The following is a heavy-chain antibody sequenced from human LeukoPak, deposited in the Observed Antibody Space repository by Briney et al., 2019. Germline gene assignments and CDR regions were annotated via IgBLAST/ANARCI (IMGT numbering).Heavy chain of an antibody. V-gene: IGHV3-23*01. CDR3: AKCGGGDCYPGGAFDV. CDR2: IRGSGTST. Sequence: GGSLRLSCAASGFTFSSYAMSWVRQAPGKGLEWVSAIRGSGTSTFYADSVQGRFAISRDNSKDTMYLQMNSLRAEDSAVYYCAKCGGGDCYPGGAFDVWGQGTMVIVSS. J-gene: IGHJ3*01. CDR1: GFTFSSYA. D-gene: IGHD2-21*02.